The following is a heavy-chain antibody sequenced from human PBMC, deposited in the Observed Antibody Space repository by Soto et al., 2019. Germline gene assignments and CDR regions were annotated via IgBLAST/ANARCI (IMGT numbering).Heavy chain of an antibody. V-gene: IGHV5-10-1*01. CDR2: IDPSDSYT. Sequence: GESLKISCKGSGYSFTSYWISWVRQMPGKGLEWMGRIDPSDSYTNYSPSFQGHVTISADKSISTAYLQWCSLKASDTAMYYCARGRKVPYGMDVWGQGTTVTVSS. J-gene: IGHJ6*02. CDR1: GYSFTSYW. CDR3: ARGRKVPYGMDV.